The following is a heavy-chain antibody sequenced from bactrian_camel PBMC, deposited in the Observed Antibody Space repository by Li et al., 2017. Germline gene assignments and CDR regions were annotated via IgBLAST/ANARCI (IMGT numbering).Heavy chain of an antibody. V-gene: IGHV3S53*01. J-gene: IGHJ6*01. CDR1: DTYSIYS. CDR2: IDSDGST. Sequence: VQLVESGGDSVQAGGSLRLSCVASDTYSIYSMAWFRQALGKEREGVAAIDSDGSTRYAGFVQGRFSISQDDGKNTAVLRMNSLKPEDSGMYYCAADLSPHLDSDYDDPLTADFSHWGQGTQVTVS. CDR3: AADLSPHLDSDYDDPLTADFSH. D-gene: IGHD4*01.